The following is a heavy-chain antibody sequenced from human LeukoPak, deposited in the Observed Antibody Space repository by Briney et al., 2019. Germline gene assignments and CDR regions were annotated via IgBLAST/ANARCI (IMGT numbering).Heavy chain of an antibody. J-gene: IGHJ4*02. Sequence: QTGGSLRLSCAASGFTFSSYEMNWVRQAPGKGLEWVSYISSSGSTIYYADSVKGRFTISRDNATNSMNLQMNSLRAEDTAVYYCARDRFGEVYFDYWGQGTLVTVSS. D-gene: IGHD3-10*01. CDR1: GFTFSSYE. V-gene: IGHV3-48*03. CDR2: ISSSGSTI. CDR3: ARDRFGEVYFDY.